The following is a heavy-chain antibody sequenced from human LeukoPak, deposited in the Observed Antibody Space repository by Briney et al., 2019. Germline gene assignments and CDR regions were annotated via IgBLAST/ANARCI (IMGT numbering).Heavy chain of an antibody. Sequence: TSETLSLTFTVSGGSISSYYWSWIRQPPGKGLEWIGYIYYSGSTNYNPSLKSRVTISVDMSKNQFSLKLSSVTAADTAVYYCARRTGYYDGFDYWGQGTLVTVSS. CDR1: GGSISSYY. CDR3: ARRTGYYDGFDY. V-gene: IGHV4-59*01. CDR2: IYYSGST. D-gene: IGHD3/OR15-3a*01. J-gene: IGHJ4*02.